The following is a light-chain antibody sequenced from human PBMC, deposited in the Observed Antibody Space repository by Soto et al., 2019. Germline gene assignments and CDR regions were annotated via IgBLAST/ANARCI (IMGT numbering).Light chain of an antibody. CDR1: QGIDSS. CDR3: QKLHDYPIT. J-gene: IGKJ5*01. V-gene: IGKV1-9*01. Sequence: ILFTHSPSSLSASVGDRVTITCLASQGIDSSFAWYQQKPGKAPKLLIYAASSLQSGVPSRFSGSGSGTDFTLTISSLQPEDFATYYCQKLHDYPITFGQGTRLEIK. CDR2: AAS.